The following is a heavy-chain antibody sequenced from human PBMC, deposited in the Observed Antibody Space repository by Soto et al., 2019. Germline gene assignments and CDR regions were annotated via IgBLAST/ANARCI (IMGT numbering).Heavy chain of an antibody. J-gene: IGHJ4*02. Sequence: PSETLSLTCAVYGGSFSGYYWSWIRQPPGKGLEWIGEINHSGSTNYNPSLKSRVTISVDTSKNQFSLKLSSVTAADTAVYYCARVGPKTGYNPSFDYWGQGTLVTVSS. CDR2: INHSGST. V-gene: IGHV4-34*01. D-gene: IGHD3-9*01. CDR3: ARVGPKTGYNPSFDY. CDR1: GGSFSGYY.